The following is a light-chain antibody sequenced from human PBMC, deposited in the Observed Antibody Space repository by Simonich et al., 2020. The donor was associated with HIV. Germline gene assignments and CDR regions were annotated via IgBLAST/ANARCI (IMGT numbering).Light chain of an antibody. V-gene: IGKV3-11*01. CDR2: DAS. CDR3: QQYYSTPPT. Sequence: EIVLTQSPATLSLSPGERAPLSCRASQSISNYVSWYQQKPDQAPRLRIYDASNRATGIPARFSGSGSGTDFTLTISSLQAEDVAVYYCQQYYSTPPTFGGGTKVEIK. CDR1: QSISNY. J-gene: IGKJ4*01.